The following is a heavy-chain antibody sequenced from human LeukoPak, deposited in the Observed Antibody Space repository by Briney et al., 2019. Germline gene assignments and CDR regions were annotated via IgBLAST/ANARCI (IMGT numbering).Heavy chain of an antibody. Sequence: ASVKVSCKASGYTFTSYGISWVRQAPGQGLEWMGWISAYNGNTNYAQKLQGRVTMTTDTSTSTAYMELRSLRSDDTAVYYCARDSQWLVPRGHAFDIWGQGTMVTVSS. CDR2: ISAYNGNT. CDR3: ARDSQWLVPRGHAFDI. J-gene: IGHJ3*02. D-gene: IGHD6-19*01. V-gene: IGHV1-18*01. CDR1: GYTFTSYG.